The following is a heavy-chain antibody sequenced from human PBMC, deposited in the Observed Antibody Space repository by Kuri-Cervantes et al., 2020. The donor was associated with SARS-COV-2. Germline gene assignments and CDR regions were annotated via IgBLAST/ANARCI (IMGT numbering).Heavy chain of an antibody. CDR3: ARDVRYYYMDV. J-gene: IGHJ6*03. CDR1: RFTFSTYA. CDR2: ISYDGSNK. V-gene: IGHV3-30*04. Sequence: GESLKISCAASRFTFSTYAMHWVRQAPGKGLEWVAVISYDGSNKYYADSVKGRFTISRDNSKNTLYLQMNSLRAEDTAVYYCARDVRYYYMDVWGKGTTVTVSS.